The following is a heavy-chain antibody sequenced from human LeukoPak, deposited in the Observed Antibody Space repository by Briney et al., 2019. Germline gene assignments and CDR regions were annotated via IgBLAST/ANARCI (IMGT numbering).Heavy chain of an antibody. CDR1: GYSISSGYY. V-gene: IGHV4-38-2*02. CDR2: IYHSGSA. J-gene: IGHJ5*02. D-gene: IGHD5-24*01. CDR3: AREDFLGDGYNP. Sequence: PSETLSLTCTVSGYSISSGYYWGWIRQPPGKGLEWIGSIYHSGSAYYNPSLKSRVTISVDTSKNQFSLKPSSVTAADTAVYYCAREDFLGDGYNPWGQGTLVTVSS.